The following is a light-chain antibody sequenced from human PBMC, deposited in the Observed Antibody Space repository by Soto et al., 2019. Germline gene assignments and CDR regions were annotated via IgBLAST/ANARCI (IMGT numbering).Light chain of an antibody. Sequence: QSALTQPASVSGAPGQSITISCTGTEVGAHRFVSWYQQVPGTAPKLLIYEVIQRPSGISPRFSGSKAGNTASLTISGLPADDEADYFCSTYTSASTSFGGGTKLTVL. CDR3: STYTSASTS. J-gene: IGLJ2*01. V-gene: IGLV2-14*01. CDR1: EVGAHRF. CDR2: EVI.